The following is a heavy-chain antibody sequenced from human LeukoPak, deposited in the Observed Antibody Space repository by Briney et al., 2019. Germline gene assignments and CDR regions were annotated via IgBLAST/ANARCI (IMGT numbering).Heavy chain of an antibody. Sequence: GGSLRLSCAASGFTFSSYAMHWVRQAPGKGLEWVSGISWNSGSIGYADSVKGRFTISRDNAKNSLYLQMNSLRAEDTALYYCAKAVGSILVYGMDVWGQGTTVTVSS. CDR3: AKAVGSILVYGMDV. V-gene: IGHV3-9*01. CDR1: GFTFSSYA. CDR2: ISWNSGSI. J-gene: IGHJ6*02. D-gene: IGHD3-3*01.